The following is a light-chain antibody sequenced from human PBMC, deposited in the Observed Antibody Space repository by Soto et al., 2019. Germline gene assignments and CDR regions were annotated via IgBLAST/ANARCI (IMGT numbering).Light chain of an antibody. Sequence: EIVLTQSPATLSLSPGEGATLSCRASQSVGNNLAWYQQKPGQAPGLLIYEASTRATGIPARFSGSGSGTDFTLTISSLEPEDFAVYYCQQHANWPLTFGGGTKVDIK. J-gene: IGKJ4*01. V-gene: IGKV3-11*01. CDR3: QQHANWPLT. CDR2: EAS. CDR1: QSVGNN.